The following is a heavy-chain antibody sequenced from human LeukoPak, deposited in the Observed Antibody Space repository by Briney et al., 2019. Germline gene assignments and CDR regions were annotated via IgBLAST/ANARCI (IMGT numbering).Heavy chain of an antibody. V-gene: IGHV1-69*06. CDR3: ARDQLSRGVWFDP. CDR2: IIPIFGTA. D-gene: IGHD1-1*01. J-gene: IGHJ5*02. Sequence: SVKVSCKASGGTFSSYAISWVRQAPGQGLEWMGGIIPIFGTANYAQKFQGRVTITADKSTSTAYMELSSLRSDDTAVYYCARDQLSRGVWFDPWGQGTLVTVSS. CDR1: GGTFSSYA.